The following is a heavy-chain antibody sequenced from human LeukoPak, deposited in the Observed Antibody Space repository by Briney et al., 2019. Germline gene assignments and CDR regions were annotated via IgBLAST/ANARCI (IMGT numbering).Heavy chain of an antibody. CDR2: INPNSGGT. Sequence: ASVKVSCKASGYTFTSYGISWVRQAPGQGLEWMGWINPNSGGTNYAQKFQGRVTMTRDTSISTAYMELSRLRSDDTAVYYCAFEMATTRFDYWGQGTLVTVSS. CDR1: GYTFTSYG. D-gene: IGHD5-24*01. CDR3: AFEMATTRFDY. J-gene: IGHJ4*02. V-gene: IGHV1-2*02.